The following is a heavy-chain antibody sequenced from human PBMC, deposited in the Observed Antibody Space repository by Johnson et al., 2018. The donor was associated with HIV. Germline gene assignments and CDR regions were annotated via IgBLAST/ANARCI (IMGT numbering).Heavy chain of an antibody. V-gene: IGHV3-66*01. CDR2: IYSGGTT. CDR3: ARAPYSSSWYRDAFDI. D-gene: IGHD6-13*01. J-gene: IGHJ3*02. CDR1: GFTFSDYY. Sequence: VQLVESGGGLVKPGGSLRLSCAASGFTFSDYYMSWVRQAPGKGLEWVSVIYSGGTTFYADSVTGRFSISRDNSKNTLYLQMNSLRAEDTAVYYCARAPYSSSWYRDAFDIWGQGTMVTVSS.